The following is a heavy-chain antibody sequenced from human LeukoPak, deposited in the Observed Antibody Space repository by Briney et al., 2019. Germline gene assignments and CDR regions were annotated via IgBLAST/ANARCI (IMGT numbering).Heavy chain of an antibody. CDR3: ARDRSSSWYYFDY. J-gene: IGHJ4*02. CDR1: GGTFSSYA. Sequence: ASVKVSCKASGGTFSSYAISWVRQAPGQGLEWMGWTSAFNGNTNYAQKFQGRVTMATDTSTSTAYMELRTLTSDDTAVYYCARDRSSSWYYFDYWGQGTLVTVSS. V-gene: IGHV1-18*01. D-gene: IGHD6-13*01. CDR2: TSAFNGNT.